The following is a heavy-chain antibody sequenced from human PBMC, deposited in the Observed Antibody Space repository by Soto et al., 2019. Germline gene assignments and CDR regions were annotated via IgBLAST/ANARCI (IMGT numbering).Heavy chain of an antibody. V-gene: IGHV1-2*04. CDR3: ARYSSSSFYGMDV. J-gene: IGHJ6*02. CDR2: INPNSGGT. CDR1: GYTFTGYY. Sequence: ASVKVSCKASGYTFTGYYMHWVRQAPGQGLGWMGWINPNSGGTNYAQKFQGWVTMTRDTSISTAYMELSRLRSDDTAVYYCARYSSSSFYGMDVWGQGTTVTVSS. D-gene: IGHD6-13*01.